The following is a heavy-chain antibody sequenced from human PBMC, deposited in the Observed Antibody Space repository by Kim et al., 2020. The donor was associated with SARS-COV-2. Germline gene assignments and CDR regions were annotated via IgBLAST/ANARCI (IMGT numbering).Heavy chain of an antibody. Sequence: GGSLRLSCAASGFTFSSYWMSWVRQAPGKGLEWVANIKQDGSEKYYVDSVKGRFTISRDNAKNSLYLQMNSLRAEDTAVYYCARGIDFWSGYYLYYYYYGMDVWGQGTTVTVSS. CDR1: GFTFSSYW. D-gene: IGHD3-3*01. V-gene: IGHV3-7*01. CDR2: IKQDGSEK. CDR3: ARGIDFWSGYYLYYYYYGMDV. J-gene: IGHJ6*02.